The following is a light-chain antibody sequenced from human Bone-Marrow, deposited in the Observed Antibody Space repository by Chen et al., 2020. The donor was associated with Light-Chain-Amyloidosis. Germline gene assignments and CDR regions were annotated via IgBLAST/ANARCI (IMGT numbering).Light chain of an antibody. Sequence: QSALTQPASVSGSPGQSITISCTGTSSDVGGDNHVSWYQQHPDKAPKLMIYEVTNRPSWVPDRFSGSMSDNTASLTISGLQTEAEADYFCSSYTITNTLVFGSGTRVTVL. CDR3: SSYTITNTLV. V-gene: IGLV2-14*01. CDR1: SSDVGGDNH. CDR2: EVT. J-gene: IGLJ1*01.